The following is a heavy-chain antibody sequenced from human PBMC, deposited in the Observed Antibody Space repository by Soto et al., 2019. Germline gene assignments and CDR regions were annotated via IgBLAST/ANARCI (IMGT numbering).Heavy chain of an antibody. J-gene: IGHJ6*02. CDR3: ARDLMAGLVPYYYHGMDV. CDR1: GGSISSGDYY. V-gene: IGHV4-30-4*01. D-gene: IGHD6-19*01. Sequence: SETLSLTCTVSGGSISSGDYYWSWIRQPPGKGLEWIGYIYYSGSTYYNPSLKSRVTISVDTSKIQFSLKLSSVTAADTAVYSCARDLMAGLVPYYYHGMDVWGQGTTVTVSS. CDR2: IYYSGST.